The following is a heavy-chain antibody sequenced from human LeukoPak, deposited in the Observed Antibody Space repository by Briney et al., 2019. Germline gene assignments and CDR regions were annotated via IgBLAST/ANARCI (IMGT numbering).Heavy chain of an antibody. CDR2: ISSSGSTI. V-gene: IGHV3-11*01. D-gene: IGHD3-10*01. Sequence: KPGGSLRLSCAASGFTFSDYYMSWIRQAPGKGLEWVSYISSSGSTIYYADSVKGRFTISRDNAKNSLYLQMNSLRAEDTAVYYCARSLSMVRGPTDAFDIWGQGTMVTVSS. CDR1: GFTFSDYY. J-gene: IGHJ3*02. CDR3: ARSLSMVRGPTDAFDI.